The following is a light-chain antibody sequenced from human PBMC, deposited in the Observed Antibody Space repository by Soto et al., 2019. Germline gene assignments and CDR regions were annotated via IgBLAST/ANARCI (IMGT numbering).Light chain of an antibody. V-gene: IGLV3-21*04. Sequence: SYELTQPPSVSVAPGETARITCGGNIIRSKSVHWYQQRPGQAPVLVINFDSDRPSGSPERFSGSNSGNTATLSISRIEAGDEADYYCQVWDSSSDRVVFGGGTKLTVL. CDR3: QVWDSSSDRVV. CDR1: IIRSKS. CDR2: FDS. J-gene: IGLJ2*01.